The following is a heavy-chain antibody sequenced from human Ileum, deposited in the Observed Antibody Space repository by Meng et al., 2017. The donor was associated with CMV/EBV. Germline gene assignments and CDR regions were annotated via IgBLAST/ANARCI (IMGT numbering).Heavy chain of an antibody. CDR1: GSTCSSYA. CDR2: IIPIFGTA. Sequence: SGSTCSSYAISWVRQAPGQGLEWMGGIIPIFGTANYAQKFQGRVTITTDESTSTAYMELSSLRSEDTAVYYCARAPIFGVVTPPDYWGQGTLVTVSS. CDR3: ARAPIFGVVTPPDY. V-gene: IGHV1-69*05. D-gene: IGHD3-3*01. J-gene: IGHJ4*02.